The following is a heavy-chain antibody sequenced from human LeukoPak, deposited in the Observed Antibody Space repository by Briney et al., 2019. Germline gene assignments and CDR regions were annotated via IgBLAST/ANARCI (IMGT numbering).Heavy chain of an antibody. CDR3: ARVGYCSSTSCRRDYYYYYMDV. CDR2: IYYSGST. V-gene: IGHV4-59*01. J-gene: IGHJ6*03. D-gene: IGHD2-2*01. CDR1: GGSISSYY. Sequence: PSETLSLTCTVSGGSISSYYWSWIRQPPGRGLEWIGYIYYSGSTNYNPSLKSRVTISVDTSKNQFSLKLSSVTAADTAVYYCARVGYCSSTSCRRDYYYYYMDVWGKGTTVTISS.